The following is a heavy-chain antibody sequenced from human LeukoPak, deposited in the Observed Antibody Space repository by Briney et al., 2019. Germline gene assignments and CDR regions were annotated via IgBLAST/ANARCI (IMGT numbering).Heavy chain of an antibody. Sequence: SETLSLTCAVYGGSFNTFYWSWIRQPPGKGLEWIGQINRYGCANYNPSLKSRVAISLDTSKNQFSLKVTSVTAADTAVYYCARDSPYSPHDSWGQGTLVTVSS. CDR3: ARDSPYSPHDS. CDR2: INRYGCA. J-gene: IGHJ4*02. V-gene: IGHV4-34*01. CDR1: GGSFNTFY. D-gene: IGHD4-11*01.